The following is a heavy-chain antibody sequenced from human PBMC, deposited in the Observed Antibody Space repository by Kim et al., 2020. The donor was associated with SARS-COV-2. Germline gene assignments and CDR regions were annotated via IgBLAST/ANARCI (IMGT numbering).Heavy chain of an antibody. D-gene: IGHD3-3*01. CDR3: ARGHYDFWSVERYYCDY. V-gene: IGHV1-69*04. J-gene: IGHJ4*02. CDR1: GGTFSSYA. Sequence: SVKVSCKASGGTFSSYAISWVRQAPGQGLEWMGRIIPIFGIANYAQKFQGRVTITADKSTSTAYMELSSLRSEDTAVYYCARGHYDFWSVERYYCDYWGQGTLVTVSS. CDR2: IIPIFGIA.